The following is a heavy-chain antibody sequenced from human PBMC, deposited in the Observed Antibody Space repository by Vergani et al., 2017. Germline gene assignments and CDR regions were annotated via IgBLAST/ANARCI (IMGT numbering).Heavy chain of an antibody. J-gene: IGHJ4*01. CDR2: ISAYNGNT. V-gene: IGHV1-18*01. D-gene: IGHD1-20*01. CDR1: GYTFSTYG. Sequence: QVQLVQSGAEVKKPGASVKVSCKASGYTFSTYGISWVRQAPGQGLEWMGWISAYNGNTNYPEKFQGRLTMTTDTSTRTAYMALRSLRTDDTAVYYCARAYGRYDWFDYWGQRTLVTVSS. CDR3: ARAYGRYDWFDY.